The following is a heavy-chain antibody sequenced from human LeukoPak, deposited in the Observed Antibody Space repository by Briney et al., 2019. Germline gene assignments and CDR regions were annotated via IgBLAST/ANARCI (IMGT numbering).Heavy chain of an antibody. J-gene: IGHJ4*02. CDR3: AKEIVKYSSSWQHFDY. V-gene: IGHV3-30*18. Sequence: GRSLRLSCAASGSTFSSYGMHWVRQAPGKGLEWVAVISYDGSNKYYADSVKGRFTISRDNSKNTLYLQMNSLRAEDTAVYYCAKEIVKYSSSWQHFDYWGQGTLVTVSS. CDR1: GSTFSSYG. D-gene: IGHD6-13*01. CDR2: ISYDGSNK.